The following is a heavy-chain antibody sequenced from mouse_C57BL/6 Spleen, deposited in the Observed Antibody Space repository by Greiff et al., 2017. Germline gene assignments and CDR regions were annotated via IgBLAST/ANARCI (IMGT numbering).Heavy chain of an antibody. CDR2: ISSGSSTI. V-gene: IGHV5-17*01. CDR3: ARGDYYGSSLYYAMDY. CDR1: GFTFSDYG. J-gene: IGHJ4*01. Sequence: EVKVVESGGGLVKPGGSLKLSCAASGFTFSDYGMHWVRQAPEKGLEWVAYISSGSSTIYYADTVKGRFTISRDNAKNTLFLQMTSLRSEDTAMYYCARGDYYGSSLYYAMDYWGQGSSVTVSS. D-gene: IGHD1-1*01.